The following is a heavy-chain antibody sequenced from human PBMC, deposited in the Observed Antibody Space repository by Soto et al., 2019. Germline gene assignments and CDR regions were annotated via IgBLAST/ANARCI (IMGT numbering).Heavy chain of an antibody. V-gene: IGHV3-23*01. J-gene: IGHJ4*02. CDR3: ANDARWGADYFDS. Sequence: EVQLLESGGGLVQPGGSLRLSCAASGFTFSSYTMNWVRQVPGKGLEWVSGISGSGGTTYYADSVKGRFTISRDNSKSRLYLIMSSRRAEDTAVYYCANDARWGADYFDSWGQGTLVTVSS. CDR1: GFTFSSYT. CDR2: ISGSGGTT. D-gene: IGHD7-27*01.